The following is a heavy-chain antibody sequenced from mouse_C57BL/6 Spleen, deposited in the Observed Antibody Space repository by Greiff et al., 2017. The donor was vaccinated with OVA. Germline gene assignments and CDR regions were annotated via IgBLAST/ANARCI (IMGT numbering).Heavy chain of an antibody. J-gene: IGHJ2*01. CDR3: ARLRSTVVAKEAFDY. Sequence: EVQLQESGPELVKPGASVKISCKASGYSFTDYNMNWVKQSNGKSLEWIGVINPNYGTTSYNQKFKGKATLTVDQSSSTAYMQNNSLTSEDSAVYYCARLRSTVVAKEAFDYWGQGTTLTVSS. CDR1: GYSFTDYN. CDR2: INPNYGTT. V-gene: IGHV1-39*01. D-gene: IGHD1-1*01.